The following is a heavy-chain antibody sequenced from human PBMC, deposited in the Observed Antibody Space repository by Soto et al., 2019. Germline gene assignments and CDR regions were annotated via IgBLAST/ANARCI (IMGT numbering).Heavy chain of an antibody. CDR2: IYYSGST. D-gene: IGHD2-15*01. CDR3: AISPGNWGYCSGGSCYYYMDV. J-gene: IGHJ6*03. Sequence: SVTLSLTCTVSGGSISSYYWSWIRQPPGKGLEWIGYIYYSGSTNYNPSLKSRVTISVDTSKNQFSLKLSSVTAADTAVYYCAISPGNWGYCSGGSCYYYMDVWGKGTTVTVSS. V-gene: IGHV4-59*01. CDR1: GGSISSYY.